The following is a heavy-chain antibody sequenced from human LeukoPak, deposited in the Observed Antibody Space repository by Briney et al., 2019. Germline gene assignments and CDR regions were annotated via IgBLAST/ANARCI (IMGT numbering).Heavy chain of an antibody. Sequence: GGSLRLSCVTSGFTFSNYAMSWVRQAPGKGLEWVSAISGSGGSTYYADSVKGRFTISRDNSKNTLYLQMNSLRAEDTAVYYCAKGGSASGYYFDYWGQGTLVTVSS. CDR2: ISGSGGST. CDR1: GFTFSNYA. J-gene: IGHJ4*02. CDR3: AKGGSASGYYFDY. V-gene: IGHV3-23*01. D-gene: IGHD3-16*01.